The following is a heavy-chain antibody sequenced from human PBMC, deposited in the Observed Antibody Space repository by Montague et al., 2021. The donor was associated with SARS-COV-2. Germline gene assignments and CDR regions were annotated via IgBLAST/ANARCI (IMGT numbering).Heavy chain of an antibody. D-gene: IGHD3-10*01. CDR1: GASFSSYY. J-gene: IGHJ6*02. V-gene: IGHV4-34*01. Sequence: SETLSLTCAVYGASFSSYYWNFIRQTPGKGLEWLGEISHSGTTKYNPSLKSRFTISADTSKNQFSLTLTSVTAADTAVYFCARRPGRVWGLDVWGHGTTVTVSS. CDR2: ISHSGTT. CDR3: ARRPGRVWGLDV.